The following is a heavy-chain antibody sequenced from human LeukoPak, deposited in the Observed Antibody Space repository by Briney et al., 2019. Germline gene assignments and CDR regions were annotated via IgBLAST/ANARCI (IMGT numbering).Heavy chain of an antibody. V-gene: IGHV3-7*01. Sequence: GGPLRLSCAASRFSFSHYWMTWVRQAPGKGEEWVANINQDASDKHYADSVKGRFTISRDNAKNSLYLQMNSLRVEDTAVYYCLGGVAADYWGRGTLVTVSS. CDR1: RFSFSHYW. CDR3: LGGVAADY. D-gene: IGHD3-16*01. CDR2: INQDASDK. J-gene: IGHJ4*02.